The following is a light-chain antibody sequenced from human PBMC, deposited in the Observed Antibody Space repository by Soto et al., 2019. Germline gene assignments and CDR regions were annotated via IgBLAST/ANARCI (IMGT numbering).Light chain of an antibody. CDR2: AVS. J-gene: IGKJ5*01. CDR3: QQRSNWPPRS. Sequence: EIVMTQSPATLSVSPGERATLSCRASQSINGNLAWYQQRPGHIPRLLIYAVSARATGIPARFSGSGSGTDFTLTISSLEPEDFAVYYCQQRSNWPPRSFGQGTRLE. CDR1: QSINGN. V-gene: IGKV3-11*01.